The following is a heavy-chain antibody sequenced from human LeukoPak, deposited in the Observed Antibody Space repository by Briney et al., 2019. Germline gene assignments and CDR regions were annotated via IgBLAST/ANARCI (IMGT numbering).Heavy chain of an antibody. V-gene: IGHV3-21*01. CDR1: GFTFSSYS. CDR2: ISSSSSYI. J-gene: IGHJ4*02. CDR3: ARASVDYFDY. Sequence: PGGSLRLSCAASGFTFSSYSMNWVRQAPGKGLEWVSSISSSSSYIYYADSVKGRFTISRDNAKNSLYLQMNSLRAEDTAAYYCARASVDYFDYWGQGTLVTVSS.